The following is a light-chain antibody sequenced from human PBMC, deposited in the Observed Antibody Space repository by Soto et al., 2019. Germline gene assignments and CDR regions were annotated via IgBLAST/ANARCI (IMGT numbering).Light chain of an antibody. CDR1: QDISKY. CDR3: QQYDQLPIT. Sequence: DIQMTQSASSLPASVGDTVTISCQASQDISKYLNWFQQKPGKAPKLLIYDVFNVETGVPSRFSGRGSGTEFTLIISNLQPVDFATYYCQQYDQLPITFGGGTKVDI. V-gene: IGKV1-33*01. CDR2: DVF. J-gene: IGKJ4*01.